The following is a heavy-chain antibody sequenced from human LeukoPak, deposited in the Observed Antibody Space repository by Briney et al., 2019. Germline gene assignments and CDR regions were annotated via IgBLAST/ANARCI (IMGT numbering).Heavy chain of an antibody. CDR3: ARDQGITMVRGVQYYFDY. CDR1: GYTFTSYY. V-gene: IGHV1-46*01. D-gene: IGHD3-10*01. J-gene: IGHJ4*02. CDR2: INPSGGST. Sequence: GASVKVSCKASGYTFTSYYMHWVPEAPGQGLEWMGKINPSGGSTSYTQKFQGRVTMTRDTSTSTVYMELSSLRSEDTAVYYCARDQGITMVRGVQYYFDYWGQGTLVTVSS.